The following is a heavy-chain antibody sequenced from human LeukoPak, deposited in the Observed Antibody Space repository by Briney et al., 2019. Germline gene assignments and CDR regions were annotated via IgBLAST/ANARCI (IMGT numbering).Heavy chain of an antibody. V-gene: IGHV4-34*01. Sequence: SETLSLTCVVSGGSFSGYYWSWIRQPPGKGLEWIGEINHSGSTNYNPSLKSRVTISVDTSKNQFSLNLSSVTAADTAVYYCASKTTYYYDSSGAEAFDIWGQGTMVTVSS. J-gene: IGHJ3*02. CDR2: INHSGST. CDR1: GGSFSGYY. CDR3: ASKTTYYYDSSGAEAFDI. D-gene: IGHD3-22*01.